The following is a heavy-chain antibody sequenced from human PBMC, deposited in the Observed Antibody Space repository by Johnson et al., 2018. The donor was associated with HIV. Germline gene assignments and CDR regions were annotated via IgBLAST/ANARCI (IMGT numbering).Heavy chain of an antibody. Sequence: VQLVESGGGLIQPGGSLRVSCAASGFTFSSYAMHWVRQAPGKGLEWVAVISYDGSNKYYADSVKGRFTISRDNSKNTLYLQMNSLRAEDTAVYSCARGRSSSSTAAFDIWGQGTMVTVS. J-gene: IGHJ3*02. V-gene: IGHV3-30-3*01. CDR2: ISYDGSNK. D-gene: IGHD6-6*01. CDR1: GFTFSSYA. CDR3: ARGRSSSSTAAFDI.